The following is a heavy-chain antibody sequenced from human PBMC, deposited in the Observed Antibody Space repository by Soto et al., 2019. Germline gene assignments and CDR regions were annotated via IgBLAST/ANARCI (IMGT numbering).Heavy chain of an antibody. CDR1: GYTFTNYG. V-gene: IGHV1-18*01. D-gene: IGHD2-2*01. CDR3: ARERQYEPLLY. CDR2: VSAYNRNT. Sequence: QVQLVQSGVEVKKPGASVKVSCQASGYTFTNYGITWLRQAPGQGREWMGWVSAYNRNTNYAQRFQDRVTMTTDTSTRTAYMELRNLKSDDTAIYFCARERQYEPLLYWGQGTLVTVSS. J-gene: IGHJ4*02.